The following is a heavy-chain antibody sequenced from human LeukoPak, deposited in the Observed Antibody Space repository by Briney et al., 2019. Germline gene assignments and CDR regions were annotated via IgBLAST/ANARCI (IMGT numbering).Heavy chain of an antibody. CDR1: GFTFNTFW. J-gene: IGHJ4*02. CDR3: AKPSGSGVDY. CDR2: IRSDGYHT. Sequence: GGSLRLSCAASGFTFNTFWMHWVRQAPGKGLEWVAFIRSDGYHTYYTDSVKGRFIITRDNFKNTLYLQMNSLRLEDMAVYYCAKPSGSGVDYWGRGTRVTVSS. D-gene: IGHD1-26*01. V-gene: IGHV3-30*02.